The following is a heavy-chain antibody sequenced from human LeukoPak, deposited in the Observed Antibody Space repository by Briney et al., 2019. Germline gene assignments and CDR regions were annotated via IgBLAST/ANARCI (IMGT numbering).Heavy chain of an antibody. D-gene: IGHD6-13*01. CDR3: ARDKSSSWSSYYYYYYMDV. V-gene: IGHV3-7*01. Sequence: GGSLRLSCAASGFTFSSYWMSWVRQAPGKGLEWVANIKQDGSEKYYVDSVKGRFTISRDNAKNSLYLQMNSLRAEDTAVYYCARDKSSSWSSYYYYYYMDVWGKGTTVTVSS. CDR2: IKQDGSEK. J-gene: IGHJ6*03. CDR1: GFTFSSYW.